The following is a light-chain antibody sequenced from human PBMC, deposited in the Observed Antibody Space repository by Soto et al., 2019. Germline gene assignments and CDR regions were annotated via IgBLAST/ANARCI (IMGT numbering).Light chain of an antibody. CDR1: SRDVGRYNL. V-gene: IGLV2-23*01. CDR3: CSYAGSSIHVV. CDR2: EDT. J-gene: IGLJ2*01. Sequence: QSALAQPASVSGSPGQSITISCTGSSRDVGRYNLVSWYQQYPGKAPKLMIYEDTQRPSGVSNRFSGSKSGNTASLTISGLQADDEADYYCCSYAGSSIHVVFGGGTKLTVL.